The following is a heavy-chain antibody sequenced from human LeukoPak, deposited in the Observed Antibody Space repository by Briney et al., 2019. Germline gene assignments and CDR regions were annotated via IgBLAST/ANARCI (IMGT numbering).Heavy chain of an antibody. D-gene: IGHD5-12*01. CDR3: ASSQPSNSGWVWSQRLLGY. CDR2: INPSGGST. CDR1: VYTFTSYY. J-gene: IGHJ4*02. Sequence: GASVKVSCKASVYTFTSYYMHWVRQAPGQGLERMGIINPSGGSTSYAQKFQGRVTMTRDTSTSTVYMELSSLRSEDTAVYYCASSQPSNSGWVWSQRLLGYWGQGTLVTVSS. V-gene: IGHV1-46*03.